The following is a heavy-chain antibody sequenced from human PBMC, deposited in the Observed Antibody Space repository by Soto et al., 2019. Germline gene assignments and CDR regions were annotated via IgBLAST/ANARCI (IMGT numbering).Heavy chain of an antibody. V-gene: IGHV4-59*01. D-gene: IGHD2-21*01. J-gene: IGHJ6*02. CDR3: ASVAVEGDYYGMDV. CDR1: GGSISSYY. Sequence: QVQLQESGPGLVKPSETLSLTCTVSGGSISSYYWSWIRQPPGKGLEWIGYIYYSGSTNYNPSLKSRVTISVDTSKNQFSLKLSSVTAADTAVYYCASVAVEGDYYGMDVWGQGTTVTVSS. CDR2: IYYSGST.